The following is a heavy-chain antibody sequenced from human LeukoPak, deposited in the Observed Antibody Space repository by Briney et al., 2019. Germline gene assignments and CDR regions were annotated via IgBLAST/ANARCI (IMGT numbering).Heavy chain of an antibody. J-gene: IGHJ5*02. CDR1: GFTFSTYG. V-gene: IGHV3-23*01. CDR2: ISGSGSTT. D-gene: IGHD4-23*01. CDR3: ARDSAGNGWFDP. Sequence: PGGTLRLSCAASGFTFSTYGMSWVRQAPGKGLEWVSGISGSGSTTYHADSVKGRFTISRDNSKNTLYLQMNSLRVEDTAVYYCARDSAGNGWFDPWGQGTLVTVSS.